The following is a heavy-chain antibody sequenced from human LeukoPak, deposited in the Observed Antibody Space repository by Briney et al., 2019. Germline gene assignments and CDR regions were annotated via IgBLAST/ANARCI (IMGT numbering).Heavy chain of an antibody. CDR1: GFIFSSYP. CDR2: ITNNGGST. Sequence: GGSLRLSCSASGFIFSSYPMHWVRQAPGKRLEYVSVITNNGGSTYYADSVKGRFTISRDNSKNTLYLQMSSLRVEDTAMYYCVKGWRTMGVWGQGTTVTVSS. D-gene: IGHD5-24*01. J-gene: IGHJ6*02. CDR3: VKGWRTMGV. V-gene: IGHV3-64D*06.